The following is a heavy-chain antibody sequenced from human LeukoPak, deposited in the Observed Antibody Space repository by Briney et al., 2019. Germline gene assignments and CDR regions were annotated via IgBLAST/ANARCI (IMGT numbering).Heavy chain of an antibody. Sequence: SETLSLTCTVSGGSSSSYYWSWIRQPPGKGLEWIGYIYYSGSTNYNPSLKSRVTILVDTSKNQFSLRLSSVTAADTAVYYCARSGGDRVEMPTIIDYWGQGTLVTVSS. V-gene: IGHV4-59*01. CDR3: ARSGGDRVEMPTIIDY. D-gene: IGHD3-10*01. CDR1: GGSSSSYY. J-gene: IGHJ4*02. CDR2: IYYSGST.